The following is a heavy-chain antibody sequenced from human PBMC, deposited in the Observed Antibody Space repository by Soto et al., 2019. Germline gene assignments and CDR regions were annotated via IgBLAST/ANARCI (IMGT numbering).Heavy chain of an antibody. V-gene: IGHV1-24*01. CDR2: IDPEDGET. J-gene: IGHJ6*02. Sequence: ASVKVSCTVSGYTLTELSMQCVRPAPGKGLEWMGGIDPEDGETIYAQKFQGRVTMTGGRSTGSDYMELRRLRSQDTALYYWATAVRIFCMLARRLGGTDVWGQATTGTVSS. CDR3: ATAVRIFCMLARRLGGTDV. CDR1: GYTLTELS. D-gene: IGHD3-9*01.